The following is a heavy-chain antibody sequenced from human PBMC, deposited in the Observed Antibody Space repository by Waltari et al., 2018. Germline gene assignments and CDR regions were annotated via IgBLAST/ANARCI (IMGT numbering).Heavy chain of an antibody. CDR1: GFTFSSTA. CDR2: ISGSGGST. Sequence: EVQLVESGGGLVQPGGSLRLSCAASGFTFSSTALTWDRQAPGKGLEWFSAISGSGGSTYYADSVKGRFTISRDNSKNTLYLQMNSLRAEDTAVYYCAKDRVGATRGRLFDIWGQGTMVTVSS. J-gene: IGHJ3*02. D-gene: IGHD1-26*01. CDR3: AKDRVGATRGRLFDI. V-gene: IGHV3-23*04.